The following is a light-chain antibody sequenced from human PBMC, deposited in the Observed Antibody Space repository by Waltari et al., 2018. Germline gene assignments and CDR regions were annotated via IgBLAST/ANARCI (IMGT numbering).Light chain of an antibody. J-gene: IGKJ1*01. CDR2: EVS. CDR1: QSLLNIDGKTY. CDR3: MQSTQLPLA. V-gene: IGKV2D-29*01. Sequence: EIVMTQTPLSLSVTPGQPASISCRSSQSLLNIDGKTYLYWYVQKPGQPPQLLIHEVSNRFSGVPDRLSVSGSGTDFTLKISRVEAEDVGVYYCMQSTQLPLAFGQGTKVEIK.